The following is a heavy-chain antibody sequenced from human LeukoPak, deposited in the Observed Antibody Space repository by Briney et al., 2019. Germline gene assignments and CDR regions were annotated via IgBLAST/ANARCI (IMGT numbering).Heavy chain of an antibody. V-gene: IGHV1-3*01. CDR2: INAGNGNT. Sequence: ASVKVSCKASGYTFTSYAIHWVRQAPGQRPEWMGWINAGNGNTKYSQKFQDRVTITRDTSASTAYMDLSSLRSEDTSVYYCARESQEGAFDYWGQGTLVTVSS. J-gene: IGHJ4*02. CDR3: ARESQEGAFDY. CDR1: GYTFTSYA.